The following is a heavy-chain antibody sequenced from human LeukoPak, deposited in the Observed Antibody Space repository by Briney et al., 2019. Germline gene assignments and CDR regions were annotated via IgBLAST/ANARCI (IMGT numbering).Heavy chain of an antibody. Sequence: ASAKVSCKASGYTFTSYAMNWVRQAPGQGLEWMGWINTNTGNPTYAQGFTGRFVFSLDTSVSTAYLQISSLKAEDTAVYYCAEGAYCSGGSCYFRANWFDPWGQGTLVTVSS. V-gene: IGHV7-4-1*02. D-gene: IGHD2-15*01. CDR2: INTNTGNP. CDR3: AEGAYCSGGSCYFRANWFDP. CDR1: GYTFTSYA. J-gene: IGHJ5*02.